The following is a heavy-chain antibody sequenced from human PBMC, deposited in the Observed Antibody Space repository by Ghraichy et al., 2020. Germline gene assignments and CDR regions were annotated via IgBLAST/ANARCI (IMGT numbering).Heavy chain of an antibody. Sequence: GGSLRLSCSASGFTFSSYAMHWVRQAPGKGLEYVSAISSNGGSTYYADSVKGRFTISRDNSKNTLYLQMSSLRAEDTAVYYCVKDHGHSSTVTMTSNYFDYWGQGTLVTVSS. D-gene: IGHD4-17*01. CDR3: VKDHGHSSTVTMTSNYFDY. J-gene: IGHJ4*02. CDR2: ISSNGGST. CDR1: GFTFSSYA. V-gene: IGHV3-64D*06.